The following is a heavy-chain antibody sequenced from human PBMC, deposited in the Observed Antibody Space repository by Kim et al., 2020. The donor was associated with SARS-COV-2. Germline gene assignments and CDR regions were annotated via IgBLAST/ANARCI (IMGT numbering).Heavy chain of an antibody. V-gene: IGHV4-34*01. Sequence: SETLSLTCAVYGGSFSGYYWSWIRQPPGKGLEWIGEINHSGSTNYNPSLKSRVTISVDTSKNQFSLKLSSVTAADTAVYYCARGPPVYDFWSGYLSIGYFDYWGQGTLVTVSS. CDR1: GGSFSGYY. D-gene: IGHD3-3*01. J-gene: IGHJ4*02. CDR3: ARGPPVYDFWSGYLSIGYFDY. CDR2: INHSGST.